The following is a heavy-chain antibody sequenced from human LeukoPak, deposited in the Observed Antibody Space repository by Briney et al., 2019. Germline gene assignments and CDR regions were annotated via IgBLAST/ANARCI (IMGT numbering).Heavy chain of an antibody. J-gene: IGHJ4*02. CDR1: GFTFSSYS. V-gene: IGHV3-48*01. CDR2: ISSSSSTI. D-gene: IGHD5-12*01. CDR3: AADPSWLLRYVGYGYEFDY. Sequence: GGSLRLSCAASGFTFSSYSMNWVRQAPGKGLEWVSYISSSSSTIYYADSVKGRFTISRDNAKNSLYLQMNSLRAEDTAVYYCAADPSWLLRYVGYGYEFDYWGQGTLVTVSS.